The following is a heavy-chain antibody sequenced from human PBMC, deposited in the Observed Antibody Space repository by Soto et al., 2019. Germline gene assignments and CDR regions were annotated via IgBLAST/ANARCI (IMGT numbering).Heavy chain of an antibody. J-gene: IGHJ6*01. CDR1: GDSVASNSAA. Sequence: SQTLSRHYAILGDSVASNSAAWNWIRQSPSRGLEWLGRTYYRSKWYNDYAVSVKSRITINPDTSKNQFSLQLNSVTPEDTAVYDCARVGCSSTSCYSHYYYGMDVWGQGTTVTVSS. D-gene: IGHD2-2*01. V-gene: IGHV6-1*01. CDR2: TYYRSKWYN. CDR3: ARVGCSSTSCYSHYYYGMDV.